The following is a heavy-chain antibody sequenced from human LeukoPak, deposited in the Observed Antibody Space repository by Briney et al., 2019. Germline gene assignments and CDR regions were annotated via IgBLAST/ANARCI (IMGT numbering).Heavy chain of an antibody. CDR2: ISGSGGST. J-gene: IGHJ4*02. D-gene: IGHD6-19*01. V-gene: IGHV3-23*01. Sequence: GGSLRLSCAASGLTFSSYAMSWVRQAPGKGLEWVSAISGSGGSTYYADSVKGRFTISRDNSKNTLYLQMNSLRAEDTAVYYCAKDLKQWLVRGYFDYWGQGTLVTVSS. CDR3: AKDLKQWLVRGYFDY. CDR1: GLTFSSYA.